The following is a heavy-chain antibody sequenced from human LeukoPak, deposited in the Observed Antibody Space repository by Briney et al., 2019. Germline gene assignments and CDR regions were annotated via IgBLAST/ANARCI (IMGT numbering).Heavy chain of an antibody. D-gene: IGHD6-13*01. V-gene: IGHV4-38-2*01. Sequence: SETLSLTCAVSGYSISSGYYWGWIRQPPGKGLEWIGSIYHSGSTYYNPSLKSRVTISVDTSKNQFSLKLSSVTAADTAVYYCAGHGSSSSWYGEGFDYWGQGSLVTVSS. CDR3: AGHGSSSSWYGEGFDY. CDR1: GYSISSGYY. J-gene: IGHJ4*02. CDR2: IYHSGST.